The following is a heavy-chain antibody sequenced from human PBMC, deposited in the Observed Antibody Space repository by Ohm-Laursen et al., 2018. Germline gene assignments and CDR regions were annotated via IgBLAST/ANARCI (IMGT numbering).Heavy chain of an antibody. D-gene: IGHD2-15*01. Sequence: SRRLSCTASGFTFNNFGMHWVRQAPGKGLEWVAVVSYDERYKNYVDSVKGRFTVSRDNSKDTLYLQMNSLRNEDTAIYYCAKDVGVAFAYDSWGQGTLVTVSS. CDR3: AKDVGVAFAYDS. CDR2: VSYDERYK. J-gene: IGHJ4*02. V-gene: IGHV3-30*18. CDR1: GFTFNNFG.